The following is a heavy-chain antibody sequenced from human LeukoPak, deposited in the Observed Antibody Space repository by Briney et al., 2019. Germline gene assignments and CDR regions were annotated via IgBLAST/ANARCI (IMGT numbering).Heavy chain of an antibody. D-gene: IGHD3/OR15-3a*01. J-gene: IGHJ6*02. Sequence: ASVKVSCKASGYTFTSYDINWVRQATGQGLEWMGWMNPNSGNTGYAQKFQGRVTMTRNTSISTAYMELSSLRSEDTAVYYCSRHPPGGTGTYYGTDVWGQGTTVTVSS. CDR2: MNPNSGNT. CDR1: GYTFTSYD. V-gene: IGHV1-8*01. CDR3: SRHPPGGTGTYYGTDV.